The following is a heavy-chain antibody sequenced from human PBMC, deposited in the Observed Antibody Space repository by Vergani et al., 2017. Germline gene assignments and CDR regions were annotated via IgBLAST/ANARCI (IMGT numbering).Heavy chain of an antibody. J-gene: IGHJ6*02. CDR2: ISSSSSTI. Sequence: EVQLVESGGGLVQPGGSLRLSCAASGFTVSSNYMSWVRQAPGKGLEWVSYISSSSSTIYYADSVKGRFTISRDNAKNSLYLQMNSLRAEDTAVYYCASAPYRSGWDYYYGMDVWGQGP. D-gene: IGHD3-10*01. V-gene: IGHV3-48*04. CDR1: GFTVSSNY. CDR3: ASAPYRSGWDYYYGMDV.